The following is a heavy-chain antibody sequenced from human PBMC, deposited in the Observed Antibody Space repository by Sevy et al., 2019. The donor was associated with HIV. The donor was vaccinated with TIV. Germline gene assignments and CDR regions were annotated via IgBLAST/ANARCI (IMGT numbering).Heavy chain of an antibody. D-gene: IGHD6-13*01. CDR2: IYASGST. V-gene: IGHV4-4*07. CDR1: GGSISSYY. CDR3: ARDGESGTWYEGFDP. J-gene: IGHJ5*02. Sequence: SETLSLTCTVSGGSISSYYWSWIRQPAGKGLEWIGRIYASGSTNYNPSLKSRVTMSLDTSKNQLSLKLSSVTAADTAVYYGARDGESGTWYEGFDPWGQGTLVTVSS.